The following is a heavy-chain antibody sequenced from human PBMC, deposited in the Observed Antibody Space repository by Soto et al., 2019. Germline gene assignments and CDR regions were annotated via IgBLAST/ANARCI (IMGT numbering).Heavy chain of an antibody. J-gene: IGHJ5*02. CDR3: ARDNGMAGSFDP. D-gene: IGHD2-8*01. V-gene: IGHV3-48*02. Sequence: VQLVESGGGVVQPGRSLRLSCAASGFTFSSYSMNWVRQAPGKGLEWVSYISFSSSTIFYADSVRGRFTISRDNAKNSLYLQMNTRRDEDTAVYYCARDNGMAGSFDPWGQGTLVTVSS. CDR1: GFTFSSYS. CDR2: ISFSSSTI.